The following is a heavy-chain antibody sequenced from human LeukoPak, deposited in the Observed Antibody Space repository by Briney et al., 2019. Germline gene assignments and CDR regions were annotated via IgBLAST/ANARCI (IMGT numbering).Heavy chain of an antibody. CDR2: INPSDGSR. CDR1: GYSFTSYY. J-gene: IGHJ4*02. Sequence: ASVKVSCTAFGYSFTSYYIHWVRQSPGQGLEWRGIINPSDGSRSYAQTYQGRVTMTRDTSTSTVYMELSSQRSEDTAVYYCARVSSGYIETPHWGQGTLVTVSS. V-gene: IGHV1-46*01. D-gene: IGHD3-22*01. CDR3: ARVSSGYIETPH.